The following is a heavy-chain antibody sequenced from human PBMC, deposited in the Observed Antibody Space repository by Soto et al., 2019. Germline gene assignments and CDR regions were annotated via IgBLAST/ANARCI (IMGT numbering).Heavy chain of an antibody. Sequence: QVQLQESGPGLVKPSQTLSLTCTVSGGSISSGDYYWSWIRQPPGKGLEWIGYIYYSGSTYYNPSLKSRVTISVDTSKNQFSLKLSSVTAADTAVYYCARDRIPGYDFWSGYPFQRYYYYGMDVWGQGTTVTVSS. D-gene: IGHD3-3*01. J-gene: IGHJ6*02. V-gene: IGHV4-30-4*01. CDR2: IYYSGST. CDR1: GGSISSGDYY. CDR3: ARDRIPGYDFWSGYPFQRYYYYGMDV.